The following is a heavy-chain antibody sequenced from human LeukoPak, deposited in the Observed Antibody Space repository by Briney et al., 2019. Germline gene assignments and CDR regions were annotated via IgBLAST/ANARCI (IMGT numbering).Heavy chain of an antibody. V-gene: IGHV3-48*04. CDR1: GFTFSSYS. CDR3: ARDPRTVRI. CDR2: ISSSSSTI. Sequence: GGSLRLSCAASGFTFSSYSMNWVRQAPGKGLEWVSYISSSSSTIHYADSVKGRFTISRDNAKNLLYLQMDSLRVEDTAIYYCARDPRTVRIWGQGTLVTVSS. J-gene: IGHJ4*02. D-gene: IGHD1-1*01.